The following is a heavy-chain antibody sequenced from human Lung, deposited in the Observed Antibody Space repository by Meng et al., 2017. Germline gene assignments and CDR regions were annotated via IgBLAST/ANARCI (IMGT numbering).Heavy chain of an antibody. CDR3: ARGPTTMAHDFDY. CDR1: GRTFSNYC. D-gene: IGHD5-24*01. Sequence: QSHIGQGGRGLCDPSDTLSLVCGCSGRTFSNYCCGWSPPPRGAWLGWIEEINHRGGLNYHPFLECLATISVGTSQNNLSLQLCSVTAADSALYYSARGPTTMAHDFDYWGQGTLVTVSS. J-gene: IGHJ4*02. CDR2: INHRGGL. V-gene: IGHV4-34*02.